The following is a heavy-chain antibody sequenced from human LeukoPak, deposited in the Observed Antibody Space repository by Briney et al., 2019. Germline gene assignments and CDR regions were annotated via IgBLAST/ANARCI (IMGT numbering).Heavy chain of an antibody. J-gene: IGHJ4*02. CDR1: GFTFSSYS. CDR2: ISSDSSYI. V-gene: IGHV3-21*01. Sequence: GGSLRLSCAASGFTFSSYSMNWVRQAPGKGLEWVSSISSDSSYIYYADSVKGRFTISRDNAKNSLYLQMNSLRAEDTAVYYCARGTTTVTTLGDYCGQGTLVTVS. CDR3: ARGTTTVTTLGDY. D-gene: IGHD4-17*01.